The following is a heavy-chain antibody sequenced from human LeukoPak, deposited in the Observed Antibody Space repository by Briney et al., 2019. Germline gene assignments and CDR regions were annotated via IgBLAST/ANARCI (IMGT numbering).Heavy chain of an antibody. J-gene: IGHJ4*02. CDR3: ARDADSSGYHFDY. V-gene: IGHV4-39*07. D-gene: IGHD3-22*01. CDR1: GGSISSSSYY. CDR2: IYFSGTT. Sequence: SETLSLTCTVSGGSISSSSYYWGWIRQPPGKGLEWIGSIYFSGTTYYNPSLKSRVTMSADTSKNQFSLKLSSVTAADTAVYYCARDADSSGYHFDYWGQGTLVTVSS.